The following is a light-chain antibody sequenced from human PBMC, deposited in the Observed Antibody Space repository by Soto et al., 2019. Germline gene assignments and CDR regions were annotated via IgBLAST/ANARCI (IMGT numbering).Light chain of an antibody. V-gene: IGKV1-27*01. CDR2: TAS. J-gene: IGKJ4*01. CDR1: QGISNY. CDR3: QKYNSAPLT. Sequence: DIQMTQSPSSLSASVGDRVTITCRASQGISNYLAWYQQKPGKVPKLLIYTASTLQSGVPSRFSGSGSGTEFTLSISSLQPEDVATYYCQKYNSAPLTFGGGNNVEIK.